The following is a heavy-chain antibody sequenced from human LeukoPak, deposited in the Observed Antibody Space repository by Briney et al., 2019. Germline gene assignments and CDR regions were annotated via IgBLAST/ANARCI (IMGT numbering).Heavy chain of an antibody. CDR2: IIPIFGTA. V-gene: IGHV1-69*01. Sequence: ASVKVSCKASGGTFSSYAISWVRQAPGQGLEWMGGIIPIFGTANYAQKFQGRVTITADDSTSTAYMELSSLRSEDTAVYYCARELYYGSGSRHNWFDPWGQGTLVTVSS. J-gene: IGHJ5*02. D-gene: IGHD3-10*01. CDR1: GGTFSSYA. CDR3: ARELYYGSGSRHNWFDP.